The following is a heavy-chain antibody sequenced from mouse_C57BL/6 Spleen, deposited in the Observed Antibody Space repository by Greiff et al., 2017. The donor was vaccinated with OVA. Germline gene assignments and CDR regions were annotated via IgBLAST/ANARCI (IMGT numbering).Heavy chain of an antibody. Sequence: QVQLQQSGAELVKPGASVKLSCKASGYTFTEYTIHWVKQRSGQGLEWIGWFYPGSGSIKYNEKFKDKATLTADKSSSTANMELSRWTSEDSAVYFWARHEAYDYDGYYAMDYWGQGTSVTVSS. J-gene: IGHJ4*01. V-gene: IGHV1-62-2*01. CDR3: ARHEAYDYDGYYAMDY. D-gene: IGHD2-4*01. CDR2: FYPGSGSI. CDR1: GYTFTEYT.